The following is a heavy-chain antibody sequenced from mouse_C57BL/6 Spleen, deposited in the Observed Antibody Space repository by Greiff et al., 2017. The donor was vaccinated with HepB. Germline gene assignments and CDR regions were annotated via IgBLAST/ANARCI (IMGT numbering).Heavy chain of an antibody. J-gene: IGHJ4*01. V-gene: IGHV1-20*01. Sequence: EVQLQQSGPELVKPGDSVKISCKASGYSFTGYFMNWVMQSHGKSLEWIGRINPYNGDTFYNQKFKGKATLTVDKSSSTAHMELRSLTSEDSAVYYCARDDYGSSYDYYAMDDWGQGTSVTVSS. CDR1: GYSFTGYF. CDR2: INPYNGDT. D-gene: IGHD1-1*01. CDR3: ARDDYGSSYDYYAMDD.